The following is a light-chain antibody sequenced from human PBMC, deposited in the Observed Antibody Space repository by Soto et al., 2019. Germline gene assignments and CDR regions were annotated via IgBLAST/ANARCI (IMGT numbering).Light chain of an antibody. J-gene: IGKJ2*01. CDR3: LQDYNSPYT. V-gene: IGKV1-6*01. CDR1: QGIRTD. Sequence: AIPMTQSPSSLSASVGDRVTITCRASQGIRTDLGWYQQKPGKAPKLLIYAASSLQSGVPSRFSGSGSGTDFTLTISSLQPEDFATYYCLQDYNSPYTFGQGTKLEIK. CDR2: AAS.